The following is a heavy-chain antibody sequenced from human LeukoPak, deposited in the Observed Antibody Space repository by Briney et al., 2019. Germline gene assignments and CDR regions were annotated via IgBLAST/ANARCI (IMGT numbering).Heavy chain of an antibody. Sequence: SETLSLTCTVSGGSISNYYWSWIRQPAGQALEWIGRIYTSGGTNYNPSLKSRVTMSVDTSKNQFPLRLSSVTAADTAVYFCARESGSATHWGQGTLVTVSS. D-gene: IGHD3-3*01. CDR2: IYTSGGT. CDR3: ARESGSATH. CDR1: GGSISNYY. J-gene: IGHJ4*02. V-gene: IGHV4-4*07.